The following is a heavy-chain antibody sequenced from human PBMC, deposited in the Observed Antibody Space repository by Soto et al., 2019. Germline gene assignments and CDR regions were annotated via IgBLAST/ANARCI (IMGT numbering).Heavy chain of an antibody. CDR2: IVPVFCRP. Sequence: GASVKVSCKASGGSFSNFGISWVRQAPGQGLEWMGGIVPVFCRPNYAQRFRGRLTITADESTSTGYMELISLRSDDTAVYYCAREGSGYNFWGQGTQVTVSS. J-gene: IGHJ4*02. V-gene: IGHV1-69*13. CDR3: AREGSGYNF. D-gene: IGHD5-12*01. CDR1: GGSFSNFG.